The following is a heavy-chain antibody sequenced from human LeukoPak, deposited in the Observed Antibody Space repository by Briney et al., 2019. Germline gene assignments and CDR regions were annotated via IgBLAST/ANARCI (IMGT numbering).Heavy chain of an antibody. J-gene: IGHJ3*02. CDR3: ARSYCGGDCYYDAFDI. CDR2: INHSGST. D-gene: IGHD2-21*02. Sequence: PSETLSLTCAVYGGSFSGYYWSWIRQPPGKGLEWIGEINHSGSTNYNPSLKSRVTISVDTSKNQFSLKLSSVTAADTAVYYCARSYCGGDCYYDAFDIWGQGTMVTVSP. V-gene: IGHV4-34*01. CDR1: GGSFSGYY.